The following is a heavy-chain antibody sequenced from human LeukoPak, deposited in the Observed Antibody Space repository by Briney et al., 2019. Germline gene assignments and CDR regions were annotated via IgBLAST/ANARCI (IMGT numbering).Heavy chain of an antibody. CDR2: IYYSGST. J-gene: IGHJ4*02. Sequence: SETLSLTCTVSGGSLSRYYGSWVRQPPGKGLEWRGYIYYSGSTNYNPSLKSRVTISVDTPKNQFSLKLSSVTAADTAVYYCARLRLDYGDYGSIDYWGQGTLVTVSS. CDR1: GGSLSRYY. CDR3: ARLRLDYGDYGSIDY. V-gene: IGHV4-59*08. D-gene: IGHD4-17*01.